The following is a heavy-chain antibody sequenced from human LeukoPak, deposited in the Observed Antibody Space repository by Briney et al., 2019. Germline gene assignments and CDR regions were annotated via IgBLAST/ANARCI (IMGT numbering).Heavy chain of an antibody. D-gene: IGHD5-12*01. Sequence: PSETLSLTCTVSDYSISSGYYWGWIRQPPGKGLEWIGSIYHSGSTYYNPSLKSRVTISVGTSKNQFSLKLSSVTAADTAVYYCARESGGYDRGVDYWGQGTLVTVSS. V-gene: IGHV4-38-2*02. CDR2: IYHSGST. J-gene: IGHJ4*02. CDR3: ARESGGYDRGVDY. CDR1: DYSISSGYY.